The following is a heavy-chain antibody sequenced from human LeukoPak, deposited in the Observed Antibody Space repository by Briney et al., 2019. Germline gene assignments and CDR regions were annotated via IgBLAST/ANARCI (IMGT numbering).Heavy chain of an antibody. CDR1: GGSIRYYY. D-gene: IGHD3-3*01. J-gene: IGHJ5*02. Sequence: SETLSLNCPGPGGSIRYYYWSRVRQAAGEGLEWIWPIYGSGSTDYSPSLKSRVTMSADTSNSQFSLRLTSVTAAGTAVYYCAREFLSSAGIRRGFDPWGQGTLVTVSS. V-gene: IGHV4-4*07. CDR3: AREFLSSAGIRRGFDP. CDR2: IYGSGST.